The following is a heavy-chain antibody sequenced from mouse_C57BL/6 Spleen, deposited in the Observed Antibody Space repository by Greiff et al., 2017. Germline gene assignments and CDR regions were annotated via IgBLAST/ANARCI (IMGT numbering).Heavy chain of an antibody. CDR1: GYSITSGYY. CDR2: ISYDGST. CDR3: AHYYGSSYAMDY. Sequence: DVQLVESGPGLVKPSQSLSLTCSVTGYSITSGYYWNWIRQFPGNKLEWMGYISYDGSTNYNPTLKNLLTITRDTSKNQFFLKLNSVTTEDTATYYCAHYYGSSYAMDYWGQGTSVTVSS. V-gene: IGHV3-6*01. D-gene: IGHD1-1*01. J-gene: IGHJ4*01.